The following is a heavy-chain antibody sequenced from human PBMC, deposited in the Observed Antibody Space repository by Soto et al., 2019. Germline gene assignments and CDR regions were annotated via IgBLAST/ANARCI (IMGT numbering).Heavy chain of an antibody. J-gene: IGHJ4*02. D-gene: IGHD3-22*01. CDR3: ARGRYYYDSSGYYPDY. V-gene: IGHV1-8*01. CDR2: MNPNSGNT. CDR1: GYTFTRYD. Sequence: ASVKVSCKASGYTFTRYDINWVRQATGQGLEWMGWMNPNSGNTGYAQKFQGRVTMTRNTSISTAYMELSSLRSEDTAVYYCARGRYYYDSSGYYPDYWGQGTLVTVSS.